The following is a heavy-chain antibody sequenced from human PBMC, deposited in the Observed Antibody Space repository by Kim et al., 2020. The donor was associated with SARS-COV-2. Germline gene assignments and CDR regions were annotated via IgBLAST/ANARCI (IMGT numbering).Heavy chain of an antibody. CDR3: ARWSLDISSWQPLIDY. CDR1: GGSISSYY. D-gene: IGHD6-13*01. Sequence: SETLSLTCTVSGGSISSYYWSWIRQPPGKGLEWIGYIYYSGSTNYNPSLKSRVTISVDTSKNQFSLKLSSVTAADTAVYYCARWSLDISSWQPLIDYWG. V-gene: IGHV4-59*08. CDR2: IYYSGST. J-gene: IGHJ4*01.